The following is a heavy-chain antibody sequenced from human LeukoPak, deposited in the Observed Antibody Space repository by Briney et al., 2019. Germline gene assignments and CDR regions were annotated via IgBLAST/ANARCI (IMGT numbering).Heavy chain of an antibody. Sequence: GGSLRLSCAASGFTFSSYWMHWVHQAPGKGLVWVSRINSDGSSTSYADSVKGRFTISRDNAKNALYLQMNSLRAEDTAVYYCARDQSIAVAGTRNPAGYWGQGTLVTVSS. V-gene: IGHV3-74*01. D-gene: IGHD6-19*01. CDR2: INSDGSST. J-gene: IGHJ4*02. CDR3: ARDQSIAVAGTRNPAGY. CDR1: GFTFSSYW.